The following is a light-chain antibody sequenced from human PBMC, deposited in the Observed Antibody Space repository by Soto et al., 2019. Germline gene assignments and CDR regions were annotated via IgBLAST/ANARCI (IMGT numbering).Light chain of an antibody. CDR2: EVN. J-gene: IGLJ1*01. CDR1: SSDVGGYKY. CDR3: SSYAGINNLGV. Sequence: QSALTQPPSASGSPGQSVTISCTGTSSDVGGYKYVSWYQQHPGKAPKLMIFEVNNRPSGVPDRFSGSKSGNTASLTVSGLQAEDEDDYYCSSYAGINNLGVFGTGTKVTVL. V-gene: IGLV2-8*01.